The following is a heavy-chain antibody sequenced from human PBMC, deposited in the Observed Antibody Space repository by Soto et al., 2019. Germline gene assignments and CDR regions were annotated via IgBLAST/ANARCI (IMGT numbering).Heavy chain of an antibody. CDR3: AKTGVSVVRGVPQGFGY. V-gene: IGHV3-30*18. CDR2: ISYDGTKK. J-gene: IGHJ4*02. Sequence: QMQLVESGGGVVQPGRSLRLSCAASGFSFNSYGMHWVRQAPGKGLEWVAFISYDGTKKFYGDSVKGRFTISRDNSKSTLYLQMNSLRPEDTAVYYCAKTGVSVVRGVPQGFGYWGQGTLVTVSS. CDR1: GFSFNSYG. D-gene: IGHD3-10*01.